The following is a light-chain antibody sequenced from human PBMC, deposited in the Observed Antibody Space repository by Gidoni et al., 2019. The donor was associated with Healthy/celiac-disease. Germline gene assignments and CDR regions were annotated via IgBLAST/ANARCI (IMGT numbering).Light chain of an antibody. V-gene: IGKV2-28*01. CDR2: LGS. CDR3: MQAIQVPWT. CDR1: QSLLHSNGYHY. J-gene: IGKJ1*01. Sequence: DIVMTQSPLSLPVTPGEPASISCRSSQSLLHSNGYHYLNWYLQKPGQSPPLLIYLGSNRAAVAPDRFSGSGAGTDFPLNSTRVAAEDVGVYGCMQAIQVPWTFGQGTKVEIK.